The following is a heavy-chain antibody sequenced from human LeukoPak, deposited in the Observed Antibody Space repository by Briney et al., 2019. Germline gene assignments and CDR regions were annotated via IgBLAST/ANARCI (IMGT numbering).Heavy chain of an antibody. Sequence: PGGSLRLSCAASGFTFSSYWMSWVRQAPGKGLEWVANIKQDGSEKYYVDSVKGRFTISRDNAKNSLYLQMNSLRAEDTAVYYCATDAGYDYVWGSYRVPSLFDYWGQGTLVTVSS. D-gene: IGHD3-16*02. CDR2: IKQDGSEK. J-gene: IGHJ4*02. CDR1: GFTFSSYW. V-gene: IGHV3-7*04. CDR3: ATDAGYDYVWGSYRVPSLFDY.